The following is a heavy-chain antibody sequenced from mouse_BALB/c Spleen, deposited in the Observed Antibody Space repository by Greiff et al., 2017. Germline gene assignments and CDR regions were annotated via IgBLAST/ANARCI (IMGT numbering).Heavy chain of an antibody. D-gene: IGHD2-12*01. Sequence: EVQGVESGGGLVKPGGSLKLSCAASGFTFSSYAMSWVRQSPEKRLEWVAEISSGGSYTYYPDTVTGRFTISRDNAKNTLYLEMSSLRSEDTAMYYCAKLRKAFAYWGQVTLVTVSA. V-gene: IGHV5-9-4*01. CDR1: GFTFSSYA. J-gene: IGHJ3*01. CDR2: ISSGGSYT. CDR3: AKLRKAFAY.